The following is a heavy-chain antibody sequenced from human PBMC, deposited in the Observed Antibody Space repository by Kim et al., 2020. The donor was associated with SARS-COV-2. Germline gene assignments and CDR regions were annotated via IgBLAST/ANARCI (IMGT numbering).Heavy chain of an antibody. V-gene: IGHV1-18*01. CDR3: ARWVGGRSFAYVSYYYYGMDV. D-gene: IGHD3-16*01. Sequence: ASVKVSCKASGYTFTNYGVSWVRQAPGQWLEWMGWISAYNGNTNYAQNLQGRVTMTTDTSTSTAYMELRSLRSDDTAVYYCARWVGGRSFAYVSYYYYGMDVWGQGTTVTVSS. J-gene: IGHJ6*02. CDR1: GYTFTNYG. CDR2: ISAYNGNT.